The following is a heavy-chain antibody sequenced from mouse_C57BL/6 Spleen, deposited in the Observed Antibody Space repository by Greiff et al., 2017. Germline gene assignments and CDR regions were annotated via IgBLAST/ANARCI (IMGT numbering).Heavy chain of an antibody. CDR1: GFSLSPSGMG. CDR3: ARNYYGLYFDY. V-gene: IGHV8-12*01. CDR2: IYWDDDK. Sequence: QVTLKGSGPGILQSSQTLSLTCSFSGFSLSPSGMGVSWIRKPSGKGLEWLAHIYWDDDKRYNPSLKSRHTISKDTSSNQVFLKITSVDTADTATYYCARNYYGLYFDYWGQGTTLTVSS. D-gene: IGHD1-2*01. J-gene: IGHJ2*01.